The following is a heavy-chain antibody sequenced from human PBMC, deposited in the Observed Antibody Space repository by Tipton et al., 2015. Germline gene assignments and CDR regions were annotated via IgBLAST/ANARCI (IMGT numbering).Heavy chain of an antibody. V-gene: IGHV1-18*01. CDR3: ARAVEGSCSGGSCYVY. Sequence: QVQLVQSGAEVNRPVASVKVSCKASGYFFTNYGITWVRQAPGQGLEWKGWISGYKGNANSAQKFQDRVTMTMDMSTSTAYMELRSLTSDDTAVYYFARAVEGSCSGGSCYVYWGQGTLVTVSS. D-gene: IGHD2-15*01. CDR2: ISGYKGNA. J-gene: IGHJ4*02. CDR1: GYFFTNYG.